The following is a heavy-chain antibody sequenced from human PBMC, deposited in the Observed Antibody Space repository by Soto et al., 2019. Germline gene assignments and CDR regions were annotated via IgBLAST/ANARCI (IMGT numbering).Heavy chain of an antibody. CDR3: AKDLHYYGSDVPYYYYYGMDV. CDR2: ISYDGSNK. D-gene: IGHD3-10*01. V-gene: IGHV3-30*18. Sequence: QVQLVESGGGVVQPGRSLRLSCAASGFTFSSYGMHWVRQAPGKGLEWVAVISYDGSNKYYADSVKGRFTISRDNSKNTQYQQMNSLRAEDTAVYYCAKDLHYYGSDVPYYYYYGMDVWGQGTTVTVSS. J-gene: IGHJ6*02. CDR1: GFTFSSYG.